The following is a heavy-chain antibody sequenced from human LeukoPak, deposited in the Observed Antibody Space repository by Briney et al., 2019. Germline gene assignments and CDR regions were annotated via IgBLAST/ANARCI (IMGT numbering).Heavy chain of an antibody. J-gene: IGHJ5*02. CDR1: GFTFSNYN. Sequence: GGSLGLSCAASGFTFSNYNMNWVRQAPGKGLEWVSFISSSSGIIYYADSVKGRFTISRDNAKNSLYLQMDSLRVEDTAVYYCATDFNRGFDPWGQGTLVTVSS. V-gene: IGHV3-48*04. CDR2: ISSSSGII. CDR3: ATDFNRGFDP.